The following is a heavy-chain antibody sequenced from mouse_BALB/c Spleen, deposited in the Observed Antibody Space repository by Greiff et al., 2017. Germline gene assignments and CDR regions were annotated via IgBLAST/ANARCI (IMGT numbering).Heavy chain of an antibody. D-gene: IGHD2-3*01. J-gene: IGHJ4*01. CDR2: IYPGNSDT. CDR1: GYSFTSYW. Sequence: EVQLQQSGTVLARPGASVKMSCKASGYSFTSYWMHWVKQRPGQGLEWIGAIYPGNSDTSYNQKFKGKAKLTAVTSASTAYMELSSLTNEDSAVYYCTRCRDYDGYPYAMDYWGQGTSGTVSS. CDR3: TRCRDYDGYPYAMDY. V-gene: IGHV1-5*01.